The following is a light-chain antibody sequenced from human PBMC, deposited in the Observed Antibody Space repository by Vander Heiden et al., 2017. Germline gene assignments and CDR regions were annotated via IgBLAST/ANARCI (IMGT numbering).Light chain of an antibody. V-gene: IGKV1-39*01. CDR2: AAS. Sequence: DIQMTQSPSSLSASVGDRVTITCRASQSSSSYLNWYQQKPGKAPKLLIYAASSLQSEVPSRFSGSGSGTDFTLTISSLQPEDFGTYYCQQSYSTPQTFGQGTKLEIK. CDR1: QSSSSY. CDR3: QQSYSTPQT. J-gene: IGKJ2*01.